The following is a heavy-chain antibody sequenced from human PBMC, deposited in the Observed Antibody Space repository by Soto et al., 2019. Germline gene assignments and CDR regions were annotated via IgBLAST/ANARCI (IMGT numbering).Heavy chain of an antibody. Sequence: GASVKVSCKASGYTFTSYGISWVRQAPGQGLEWMGWISAYNGNTNYAQKLQGRVTMTTDTSTSTAYKELRSLRSDDTAVYYCARENTIFGVVTQFFDYWGQGTLVTVSS. D-gene: IGHD3-3*01. J-gene: IGHJ4*02. V-gene: IGHV1-18*01. CDR1: GYTFTSYG. CDR3: ARENTIFGVVTQFFDY. CDR2: ISAYNGNT.